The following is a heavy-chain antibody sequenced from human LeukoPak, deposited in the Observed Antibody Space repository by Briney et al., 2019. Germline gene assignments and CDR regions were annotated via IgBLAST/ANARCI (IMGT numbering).Heavy chain of an antibody. D-gene: IGHD6-6*01. V-gene: IGHV1-2*02. J-gene: IGHJ4*02. CDR3: ARDPPTGYIAALGALDY. Sequence: GASVKVSCKASGYTFTGYYMHWVRQAPGQGLEWMGWINPNSGGTNYAQKFQGRVTMTRDTSISTAYMELSRLRSDDTAVYYCARDPPTGYIAALGALDYWGQGTLVTVSS. CDR2: INPNSGGT. CDR1: GYTFTGYY.